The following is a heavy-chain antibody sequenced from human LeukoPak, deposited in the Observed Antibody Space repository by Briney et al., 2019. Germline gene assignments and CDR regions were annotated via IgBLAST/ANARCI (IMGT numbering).Heavy chain of an antibody. V-gene: IGHV4-4*09. D-gene: IGHD2-2*02. Sequence: SETLSLTCTVSGGSISSYYWSWIRQPPGKGLEWIGYIYTSGSTNYNPSLKSRVTISVDTSKNQFSLKLSSVTAADTAVYYCARLEYCSSTSCYTERDYYYMDVWGKGTTVTVSS. CDR1: GGSISSYY. CDR3: ARLEYCSSTSCYTERDYYYMDV. CDR2: IYTSGST. J-gene: IGHJ6*03.